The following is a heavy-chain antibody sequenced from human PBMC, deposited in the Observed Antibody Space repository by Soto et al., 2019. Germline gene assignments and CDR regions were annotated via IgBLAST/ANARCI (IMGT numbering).Heavy chain of an antibody. D-gene: IGHD3-22*01. CDR1: GFTFSSYW. CDR2: IKQDGSEK. Sequence: GGSLRLSCAASGFTFSSYWMSWVRQAPGKGLEWVANIKQDGSEKYYVDSVKGRFTISRDNAKNSLYLQMNSLRAEDTAVYYCARETYYYDRTYFDYWGQGTLVTVSS. CDR3: ARETYYYDRTYFDY. J-gene: IGHJ4*02. V-gene: IGHV3-7*05.